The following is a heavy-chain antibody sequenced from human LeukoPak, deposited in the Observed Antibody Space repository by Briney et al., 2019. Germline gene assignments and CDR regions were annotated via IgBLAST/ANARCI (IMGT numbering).Heavy chain of an antibody. J-gene: IGHJ4*02. CDR1: GGSISSGGYS. D-gene: IGHD3-10*01. V-gene: IGHV4-30-2*01. Sequence: SETLSLTCAVSGGSISSGGYSWSWIRQPPGKGLEWIGYIYHSGSTYYNPSLKSRVTISVDTSKNQFSLKLNSVTAADTAVYYCARSSTLYGHFDYWGQGSLVTVSS. CDR2: IYHSGST. CDR3: ARSSTLYGHFDY.